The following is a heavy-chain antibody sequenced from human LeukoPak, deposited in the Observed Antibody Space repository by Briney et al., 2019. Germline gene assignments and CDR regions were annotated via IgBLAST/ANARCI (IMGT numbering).Heavy chain of an antibody. Sequence: GGSLRLSCAASGFTFSTHWMSWVRQAPGRGLEWVANINHDGSDKYYVDSVKGRFTISRDNAKNSLYLQMNSLRAEDTAVYYCARDMFSGSYSSVNYWGQGILVTVSS. J-gene: IGHJ4*02. D-gene: IGHD1-26*01. CDR3: ARDMFSGSYSSVNY. CDR1: GFTFSTHW. V-gene: IGHV3-7*04. CDR2: INHDGSDK.